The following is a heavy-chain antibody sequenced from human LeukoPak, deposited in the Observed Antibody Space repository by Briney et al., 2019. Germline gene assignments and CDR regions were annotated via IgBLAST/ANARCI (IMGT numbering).Heavy chain of an antibody. CDR2: INAGNGNT. CDR3: ARVLRGPLRYFDWLLYD. J-gene: IGHJ4*02. CDR1: GYTFNAYS. D-gene: IGHD3-9*01. V-gene: IGHV1-3*01. Sequence: GASVKVSCKASGYTFNAYSIHWVRQAPGQRFEWMGWINAGNGNTKYSQKFQGRVTITRDTSASTAYMELSSLRSEDTAVYYCARVLRGPLRYFDWLLYDWGQGTLVTVSS.